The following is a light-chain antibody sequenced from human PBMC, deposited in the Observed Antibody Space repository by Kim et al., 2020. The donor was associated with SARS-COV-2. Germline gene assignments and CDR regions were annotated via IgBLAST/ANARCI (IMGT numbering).Light chain of an antibody. Sequence: RYTNSCTGTSSNIGAVYDAHWYQQLPGPAPKLLIFGNSKRPSGVPDRISGSKSGTSASLAITGLQAEDEADYYCQSFDSSLSGPVFGGGTQLTVL. CDR1: SSNIGAVYD. CDR3: QSFDSSLSGPV. V-gene: IGLV1-40*01. CDR2: GNS. J-gene: IGLJ3*02.